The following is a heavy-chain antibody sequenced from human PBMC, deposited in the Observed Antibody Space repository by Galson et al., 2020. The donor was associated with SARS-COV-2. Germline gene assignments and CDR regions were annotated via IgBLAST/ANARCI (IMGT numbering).Heavy chain of an antibody. CDR1: GTSISSGSYS. CDR2: ISHSGGT. Sequence: SETLSLTCAVPGTSISSGSYSWNWIRQPPGKGLEWIGYISHSGGTYYNPSLKSRVTISGDRSKNQFSLRLSSVTAADTAVYYCARLHYGEYAPEAFDIWGPGTSVTVAS. V-gene: IGHV4-30-2*01. J-gene: IGHJ3*02. CDR3: ARLHYGEYAPEAFDI. D-gene: IGHD4-17*01.